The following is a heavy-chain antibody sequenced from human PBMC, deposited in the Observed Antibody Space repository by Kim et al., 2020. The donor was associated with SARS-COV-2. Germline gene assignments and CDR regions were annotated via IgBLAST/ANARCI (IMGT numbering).Heavy chain of an antibody. V-gene: IGHV1-18*04. D-gene: IGHD2-2*02. CDR3: ARSKDRKYQLLYRPLNWFDP. CDR1: GYTFTSYG. J-gene: IGHJ5*02. Sequence: ASVKVSCKASGYTFTSYGISWVRQAPGQGLEWMGWISAYNGNTNYAQKLQGRVTMTTDTSTSTAYMELRSLRSDDTAVYYCARSKDRKYQLLYRPLNWFDPWGQGTLVTVSS. CDR2: ISAYNGNT.